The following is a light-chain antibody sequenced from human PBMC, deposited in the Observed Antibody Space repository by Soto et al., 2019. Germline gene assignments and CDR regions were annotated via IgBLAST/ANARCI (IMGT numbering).Light chain of an antibody. V-gene: IGLV2-14*03. J-gene: IGLJ1*01. CDR3: CSYKSSSTLYV. CDR2: DVT. CDR1: SSDIGAYNY. Sequence: QAVVTQPASVSGSPGQSITISCTGTSSDIGAYNYVSWYQQHPGKAPKLIIYDVTNRPAGISSRFSASKSGNSASLTISVLQAEDEADYYCCSYKSSSTLYVFGTGTKLTV.